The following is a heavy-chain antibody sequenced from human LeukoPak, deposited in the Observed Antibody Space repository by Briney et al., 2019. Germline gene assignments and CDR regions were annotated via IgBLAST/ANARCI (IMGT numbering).Heavy chain of an antibody. CDR1: GFTFDDYG. V-gene: IGHV4-38-2*01. CDR2: IYHSGST. Sequence: GSLRLSCAASGFTFDDYGMSWVRQAPGKGLEWIGSIYHSGSTYYNPSLKSRVTISVDTSKNQFSLKLSSVTAADTAVYYCARRPLSGDYYFDYWGQGTLVTVSS. CDR3: ARRPLSGDYYFDY. D-gene: IGHD3-10*01. J-gene: IGHJ4*02.